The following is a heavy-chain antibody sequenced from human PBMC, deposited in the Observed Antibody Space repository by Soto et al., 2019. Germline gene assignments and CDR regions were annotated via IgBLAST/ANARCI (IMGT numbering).Heavy chain of an antibody. Sequence: ASVKVSCKASGYTFTAYYIHWVRQAPGQGLEWMGWINPNDGGTNYAQKFQDRVTMTSDTSITTAYMELSRLTSDDTAAYYCARDSYSGSYVHWGQGTLVTVSS. J-gene: IGHJ4*02. D-gene: IGHD1-26*01. CDR1: GYTFTAYY. V-gene: IGHV1-2*02. CDR2: INPNDGGT. CDR3: ARDSYSGSYVH.